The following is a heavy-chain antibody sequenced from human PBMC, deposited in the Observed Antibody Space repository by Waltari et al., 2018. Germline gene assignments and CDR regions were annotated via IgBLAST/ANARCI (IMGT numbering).Heavy chain of an antibody. CDR2: FHYSGRT. CDR1: GESFLGYF. J-gene: IGHJ4*01. V-gene: IGHV4-34*01. CDR3: ARYGEVPASYFFDH. D-gene: IGHD2-21*01. Sequence: QVQLHQWGAGQLKPSETLSLTCAVSGESFLGYFWSWVRQSPGKGLEWLGSFHYSGRTNYNPTLESRLSLSVDTTKKQFSLKLTSVTAADAALYFCARYGEVPASYFFDHWGQGTLVTVSS.